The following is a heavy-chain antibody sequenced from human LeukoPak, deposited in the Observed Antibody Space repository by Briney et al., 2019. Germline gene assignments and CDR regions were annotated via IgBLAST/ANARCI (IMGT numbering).Heavy chain of an antibody. CDR3: ARGIYSGYDYGY. J-gene: IGHJ4*02. CDR1: GGSISSYH. V-gene: IGHV4-59*01. D-gene: IGHD5-12*01. Sequence: SETLSLTCTVSGGSISSYHWSWIRQPPGKGLEGIGYIYYSGTTNYNPSLKSRVTISVDTSKNQFSLKLSSVTAADTAGYYCARGIYSGYDYGYWGQGTLVTVSS. CDR2: IYYSGTT.